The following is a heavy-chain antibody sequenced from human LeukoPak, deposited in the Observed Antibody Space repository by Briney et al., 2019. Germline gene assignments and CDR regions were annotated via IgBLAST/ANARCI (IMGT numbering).Heavy chain of an antibody. CDR1: GFTFSSYA. V-gene: IGHV3-23*01. D-gene: IGHD6-13*01. Sequence: PGGSLRLSYATSGFTFSSYAMSWVRQAPGKGLEWVSAISGSGGSTYYADSVKGRFTISRDNSKNTLYLQMNSLRAEDTAVYYCAKDLRYSSSWTTLDYWGQGTLVTVSS. CDR2: ISGSGGST. CDR3: AKDLRYSSSWTTLDY. J-gene: IGHJ4*02.